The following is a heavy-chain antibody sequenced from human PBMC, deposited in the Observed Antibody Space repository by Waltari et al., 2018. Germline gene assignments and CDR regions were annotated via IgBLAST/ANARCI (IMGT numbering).Heavy chain of an antibody. CDR3: ARRSGPYYFDY. V-gene: IGHV4-38-2*01. J-gene: IGHJ4*02. CDR1: GYSISSGYY. D-gene: IGHD6-19*01. CDR2: IYHSGRT. Sequence: QVQLQESGPGLVKPSETLSLTCAVSGYSISSGYYWGWIRQPPGKGLEWIGSIYHSGRTYYNPSLKSRVTISVDTSKNQFSLKLSSVTAADTAVYYCARRSGPYYFDYWGQGTLVTVSS.